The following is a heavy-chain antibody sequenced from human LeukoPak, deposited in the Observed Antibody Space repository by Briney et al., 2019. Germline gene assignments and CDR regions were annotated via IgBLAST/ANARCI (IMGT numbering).Heavy chain of an antibody. CDR1: GFTFSSYG. J-gene: IGHJ4*02. Sequence: GSLRLSCAVSGFTFSSYGMHWVRQAPGKGLEWVAVIWYDGSNKYYADSVKGRFTISRDNSKNTLYLQMNSLRAEDTAVYYCANVYSARPRWGRGTLVTVSS. V-gene: IGHV3-33*06. CDR3: ANVYSARPR. D-gene: IGHD6-6*01. CDR2: IWYDGSNK.